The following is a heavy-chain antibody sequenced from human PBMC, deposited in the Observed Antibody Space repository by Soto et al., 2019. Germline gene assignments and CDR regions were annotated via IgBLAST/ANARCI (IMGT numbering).Heavy chain of an antibody. V-gene: IGHV1-46*01. CDR3: ARVPYDTTGYYAF. D-gene: IGHD3-22*01. J-gene: IGHJ1*01. Sequence: ASVKVSCKTSGFTFTTYYIHWVRQAPGQGLEWMRMIDPSGGSTTYAQKFQGRITMTSDMSTSTVYMELSSLRSEDTAVYYCARVPYDTTGYYAFWGQGTLVTVSS. CDR1: GFTFTTYY. CDR2: IDPSGGST.